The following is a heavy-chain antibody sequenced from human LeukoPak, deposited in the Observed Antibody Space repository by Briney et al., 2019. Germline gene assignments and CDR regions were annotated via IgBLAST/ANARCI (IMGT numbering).Heavy chain of an antibody. CDR3: ARGGDRSFDY. D-gene: IGHD3-10*01. Sequence: PSETLSLTCAVSGVSISSNLWWTWVRQPPGKGLEWIAEIHHSGSINYNPSLKSRVTISVDKAKIQFSLNLNSVTAADTAVYYCARGGDRSFDYWGQGTLVTVSS. CDR2: IHHSGSI. CDR1: GVSISSNLW. V-gene: IGHV4-4*02. J-gene: IGHJ4*02.